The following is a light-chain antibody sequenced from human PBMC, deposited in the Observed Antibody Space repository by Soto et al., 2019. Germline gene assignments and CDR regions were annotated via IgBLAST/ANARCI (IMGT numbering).Light chain of an antibody. V-gene: IGKV1-5*03. CDR3: QQHNNYIPT. CDR1: QSVGRW. Sequence: DIQMTQSPSTLSASVGDRDTMTCRASQSVGRWLAWYQQKPGKAPKLLIYEASTLENGVPSRFSGSGSGTEFTLAISSLQPDDFATYFCQQHNNYIPTFGQGTKVEIK. J-gene: IGKJ1*01. CDR2: EAS.